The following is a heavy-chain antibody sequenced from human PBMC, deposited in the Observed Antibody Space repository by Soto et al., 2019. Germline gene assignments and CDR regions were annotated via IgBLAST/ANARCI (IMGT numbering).Heavy chain of an antibody. CDR3: ARGAPPYYYDSSGSPFDY. CDR2: IIPILGIA. Sequence: ASVKVSCKASGGTFSSYTISWVRQAPGQGLEWMGRIIPILGIANYAQKFQGRVTITADKSTSTAYMELSSLRSEDTAVYYCARGAPPYYYDSSGSPFDYWGQGTLVTVSS. D-gene: IGHD3-22*01. CDR1: GGTFSSYT. J-gene: IGHJ4*02. V-gene: IGHV1-69*02.